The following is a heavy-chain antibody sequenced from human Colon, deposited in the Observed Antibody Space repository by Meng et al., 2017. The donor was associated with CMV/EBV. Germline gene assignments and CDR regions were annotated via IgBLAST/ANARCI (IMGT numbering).Heavy chain of an antibody. D-gene: IGHD2-15*01. Sequence: GESLKISCAASGFTFNLYKMNWVRQAPGKGLEWVSSISGNSVFISYADSLKGRFTVSRDDAKNSLYLQMNSLRAEDTAVYYCARDIGRFCTGGNCYARPYLYDLDVWGQGTTVTVSS. CDR2: ISGNSVFI. J-gene: IGHJ6*02. CDR1: GFTFNLYK. CDR3: ARDIGRFCTGGNCYARPYLYDLDV. V-gene: IGHV3-21*01.